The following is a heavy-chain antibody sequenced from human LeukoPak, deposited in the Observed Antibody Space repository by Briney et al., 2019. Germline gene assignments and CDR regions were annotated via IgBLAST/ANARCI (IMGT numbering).Heavy chain of an antibody. V-gene: IGHV4-30-2*01. CDR2: IYHSGST. D-gene: IGHD3-10*01. J-gene: IGHJ4*02. CDR3: ASRITMVRGVTSDY. Sequence: SETLSLTCAVSGGSISSGGYSWSWIRQPPGKGLEWIGYIYHSGSTYYNPSLKSRVTISVDRSKNQSSLKLSSVTAADTAVYYCASRITMVRGVTSDYWGQGTLVTVSS. CDR1: GGSISSGGYS.